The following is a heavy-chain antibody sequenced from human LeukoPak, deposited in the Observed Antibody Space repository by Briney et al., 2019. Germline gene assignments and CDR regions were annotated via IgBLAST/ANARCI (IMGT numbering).Heavy chain of an antibody. CDR3: AQQVGYCSSGSCYFTY. CDR1: GFSFNSYA. D-gene: IGHD2-15*01. CDR2: ISNTGGST. Sequence: GGSLRLSCAASGFSFNSYAMSWVRQAPGKGLEWDSPISNTGGSTYYADSVKGRFTISRDKSKNTLSLQMNSLRAEDTAVYYCAQQVGYCSSGSCYFTYWGQGTLVTVSS. J-gene: IGHJ1*01. V-gene: IGHV3-23*01.